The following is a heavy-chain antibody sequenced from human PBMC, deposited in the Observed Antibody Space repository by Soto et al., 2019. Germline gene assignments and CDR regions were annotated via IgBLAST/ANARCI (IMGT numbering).Heavy chain of an antibody. D-gene: IGHD5-18*01. CDR1: GFTFSSYD. V-gene: IGHV3-13*01. Sequence: HPGGSLRLSCAASGFTFSSYDMHWVRQATGKGLEWVSAIGTAGDTYYPGSVKGRFTISRENAKNSLYLQMNSLRAGDTAVYYCARGLVDTAMVTDFSFGYWGQGTLVTVSS. CDR3: ARGLVDTAMVTDFSFGY. CDR2: IGTAGDT. J-gene: IGHJ4*02.